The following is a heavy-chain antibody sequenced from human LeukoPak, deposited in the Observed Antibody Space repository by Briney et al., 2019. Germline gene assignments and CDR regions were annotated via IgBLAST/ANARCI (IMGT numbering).Heavy chain of an antibody. CDR3: ANAIQLWSTDY. J-gene: IGHJ4*02. CDR2: INSDGSST. D-gene: IGHD5-18*01. V-gene: IGHV3-74*01. CDR1: GFTFSSYW. Sequence: PGGSLRLSCAASGFTFSSYWVHWVRQAPGKGLVWVSRINSDGSSTSYADSVKGRFTISRDNSKNTLYLQMNSLRAEDTAVYYCANAIQLWSTDYWGQGTLVTVSS.